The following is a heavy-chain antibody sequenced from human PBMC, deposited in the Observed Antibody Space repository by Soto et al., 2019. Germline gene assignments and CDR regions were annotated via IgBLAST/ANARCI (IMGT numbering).Heavy chain of an antibody. CDR2: VWYDGSNK. D-gene: IGHD6-6*01. V-gene: IGHV3-33*01. J-gene: IGHJ4*02. CDR3: EREWGEHLVRGASLIQHYFDY. Sequence: VQLVETGGGVVQPGRSLRLSCAASGFTFSSYGMHWVRQAPGKGLEWVAVVWYDGSNKYYADSVKCRFSISRDNSSHTQYLQNNSLRAEDTAVYYCEREWGEHLVRGASLIQHYFDYLGQGTLVTVSS. CDR1: GFTFSSYG.